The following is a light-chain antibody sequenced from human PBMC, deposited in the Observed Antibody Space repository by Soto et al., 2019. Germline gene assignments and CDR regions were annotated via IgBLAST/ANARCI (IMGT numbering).Light chain of an antibody. Sequence: QSVLTQPASVSGSPGQSITISCTGTSSDVGGYDYVSWYQLHPGKAPKLMVFEVSNRPSGVSYRFSGSKSGNTASLTISGLQAEDEADYFCSSYAYTFSVFGGGTKLTVL. J-gene: IGLJ3*02. CDR1: SSDVGGYDY. V-gene: IGLV2-14*01. CDR3: SSYAYTFSV. CDR2: EVS.